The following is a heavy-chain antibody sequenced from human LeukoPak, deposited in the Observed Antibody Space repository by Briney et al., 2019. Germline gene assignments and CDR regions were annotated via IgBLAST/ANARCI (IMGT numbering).Heavy chain of an antibody. J-gene: IGHJ4*02. CDR3: ARDSDWLLVDY. CDR2: ISYDGSNK. Sequence: GGSLRLSCAASGFTFSSYAMHWVRQAPGKGLEWVAVISYDGSNKYYADSVKGRFTISRDNSKNTLYLQMNSLRAEDTAVYYCARDSDWLLVDYWGQGTLVTVSS. V-gene: IGHV3-30*04. CDR1: GFTFSSYA. D-gene: IGHD3-9*01.